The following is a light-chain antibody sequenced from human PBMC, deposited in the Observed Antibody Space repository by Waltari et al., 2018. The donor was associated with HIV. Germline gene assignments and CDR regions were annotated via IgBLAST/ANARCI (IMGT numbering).Light chain of an antibody. CDR3: QQYYSSPFT. Sequence: DIVMTQSPDSLAVSLGERATINCKSSQSVLYRSNNKNHLAWYQQKPGQPPKLPIYWASTREFGVPDRFSGSGSGTDFTLTISSLQAEDGAVYYCQQYYSSPFTFGGGTRVEIK. J-gene: IGKJ4*01. V-gene: IGKV4-1*01. CDR2: WAS. CDR1: QSVLYRSNNKNH.